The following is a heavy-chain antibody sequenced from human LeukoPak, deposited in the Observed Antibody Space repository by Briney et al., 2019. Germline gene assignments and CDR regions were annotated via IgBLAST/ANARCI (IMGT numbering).Heavy chain of an antibody. CDR2: INHSGST. V-gene: IGHV4-34*01. CDR1: GGSFSGYY. Sequence: SETLSLTCAVYGGSFSGYYWSWNRQPPGKGLEWIGEINHSGSTNYNPSLKSRVTISVDTSKNQFSLKLSSVTAADTAVYYCAKGHYYGSGGVYYYYGMDVWGQGTTVTVSS. D-gene: IGHD3-10*01. CDR3: AKGHYYGSGGVYYYYGMDV. J-gene: IGHJ6*02.